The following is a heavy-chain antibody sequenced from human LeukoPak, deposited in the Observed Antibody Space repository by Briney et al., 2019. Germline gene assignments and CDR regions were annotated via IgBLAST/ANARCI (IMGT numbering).Heavy chain of an antibody. D-gene: IGHD2-2*01. CDR3: ARDPAPALV. Sequence: GGSLRLSCSGSGFTFSSHALSWVRQAPGKGLEWVANIKQDGSEKYYVDSVKGRFTISRDNAKNSLYLQMNSLRAEDTAVYYCARDPAPALVWGQGTLVTVSS. J-gene: IGHJ4*02. V-gene: IGHV3-7*01. CDR1: GFTFSSHA. CDR2: IKQDGSEK.